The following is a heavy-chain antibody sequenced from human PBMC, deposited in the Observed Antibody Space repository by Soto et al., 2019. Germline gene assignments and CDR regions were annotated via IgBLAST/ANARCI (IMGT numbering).Heavy chain of an antibody. D-gene: IGHD2-2*01. CDR3: ARTAVPAAIYRSNWFDP. J-gene: IGHJ5*02. V-gene: IGHV3-30-3*01. CDR1: GFTFSSYA. CDR2: ISYDGSNK. Sequence: GGSLRLSCAASGFTFSSYAMLWVRQAPGKGLEWVAVISYDGSNKYYADSVKGRFTISRDNSKNTLYLQMNSLRAEDTAVYYCARTAVPAAIYRSNWFDPWGQGTLVTVSS.